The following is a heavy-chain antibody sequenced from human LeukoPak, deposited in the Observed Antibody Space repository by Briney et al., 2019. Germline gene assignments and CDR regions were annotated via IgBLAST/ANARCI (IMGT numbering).Heavy chain of an antibody. D-gene: IGHD3-10*01. V-gene: IGHV4-39*07. Sequence: PSETLSLTCTVSGGSISSNTYYWGWIRQPPGKGLEWIGSIYYSGSTNYNPSLKSRVTISVDTAKNQFSLKLSSVTAADTAVYYCARDYYGSGSYYRRWFDPWGQGTLVTVSS. CDR3: ARDYYGSGSYYRRWFDP. CDR1: GGSISSNTYY. J-gene: IGHJ5*02. CDR2: IYYSGST.